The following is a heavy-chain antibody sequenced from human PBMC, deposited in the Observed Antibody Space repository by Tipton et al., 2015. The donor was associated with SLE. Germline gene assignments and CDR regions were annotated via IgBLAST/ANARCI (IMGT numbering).Heavy chain of an antibody. D-gene: IGHD6-19*01. CDR3: ARRLYSSDAEGY. CDR1: GFTFSSYE. CDR2: ISSSGSSI. Sequence: SLRLSCAASGFTFSSYEMNWARQAPGKGLEWVSYISSSGSSIYYADSVKGRFTISRDNAKNSLYLQMNSLRAEDTAVYYCARRLYSSDAEGYWGQGTLVTVSS. V-gene: IGHV3-48*03. J-gene: IGHJ4*02.